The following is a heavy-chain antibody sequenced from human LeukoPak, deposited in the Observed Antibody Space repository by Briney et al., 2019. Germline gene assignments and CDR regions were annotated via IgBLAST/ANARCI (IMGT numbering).Heavy chain of an antibody. Sequence: PSETLSLTCAVSGGSISSSNWWSWVRRPPGKGLEWIGEIYHSGSTNYNPSLKSRVTISADKSKNQFSLKLSSVTAADTAIYYCATVQNFDWLPDWGQGTPVTVSS. J-gene: IGHJ4*02. D-gene: IGHD3-9*01. CDR1: GGSISSSNW. CDR2: IYHSGST. V-gene: IGHV4-4*02. CDR3: ATVQNFDWLPD.